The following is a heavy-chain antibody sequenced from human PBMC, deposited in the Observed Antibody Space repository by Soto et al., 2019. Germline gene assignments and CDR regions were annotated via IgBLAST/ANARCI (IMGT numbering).Heavy chain of an antibody. J-gene: IGHJ5*02. CDR1: GFTFSSYS. Sequence: PGGSLRLSCAASGFTFSSYSMNWVRQAPGKGLEWVSYISSSSSTIYYADSVKGRFTISRDNSKNTLYLQMNSLRAEDTAVYYCAKEVAAAGTVDPWGQGTLVTVSS. CDR2: ISSSSSTI. D-gene: IGHD6-13*01. CDR3: AKEVAAAGTVDP. V-gene: IGHV3-48*01.